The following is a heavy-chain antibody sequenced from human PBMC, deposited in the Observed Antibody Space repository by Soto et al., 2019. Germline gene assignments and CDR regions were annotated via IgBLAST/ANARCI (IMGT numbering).Heavy chain of an antibody. CDR2: IYYSGST. Sequence: PSETLSLTCTVSGGSISSGDYYWSWIRQPPGKGLEWIGYIYYSGSTYYNPSLKSRVTISVDTSTNTLHLQMNSLRVDDTAVYYCAKAQWLLVGDYFDSWGQGTQVTVS. CDR1: GGSISSGDYY. CDR3: AKAQWLLVGDYFDS. J-gene: IGHJ4*02. V-gene: IGHV4-30-4*01. D-gene: IGHD3-22*01.